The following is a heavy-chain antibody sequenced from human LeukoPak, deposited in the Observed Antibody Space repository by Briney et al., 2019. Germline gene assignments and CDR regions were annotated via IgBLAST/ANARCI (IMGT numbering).Heavy chain of an antibody. CDR1: GFTFSTYA. CDR3: ARSALRYGSGSYYHDY. J-gene: IGHJ4*02. D-gene: IGHD3-10*01. V-gene: IGHV3-23*01. CDR2: ISGSGDST. Sequence: GGSLRLSCAASGFTFSTYAVNWVRQAPGKGLEWVSTISGSGDSTYYADSVKGRFTISRDNSKDTLYLQMNSLRAEDTAVYYCARSALRYGSGSYYHDYWGQGTLVTVSS.